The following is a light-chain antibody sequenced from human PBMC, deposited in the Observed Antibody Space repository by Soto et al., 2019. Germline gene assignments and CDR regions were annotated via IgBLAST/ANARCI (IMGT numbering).Light chain of an antibody. CDR2: DAS. Sequence: QSALTQPASVSGSPGQSITISCTGTSSDIGAYNYVSWYQQNPGKAPKLMIYDASNRPSGVSNRFSASKSGNTASLTISGLQAEDEADYYCSSYTSSTTLVFGGGTKVTVL. CDR1: SSDIGAYNY. CDR3: SSYTSSTTLV. V-gene: IGLV2-14*01. J-gene: IGLJ2*01.